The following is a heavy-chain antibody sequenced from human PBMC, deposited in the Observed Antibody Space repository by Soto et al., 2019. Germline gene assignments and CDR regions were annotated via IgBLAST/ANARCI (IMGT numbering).Heavy chain of an antibody. D-gene: IGHD4-17*01. Sequence: QVQLVQSGAEVKKPGASVKVSCKASGYTFTNYGVTWVRQAPGQGLEWMGWISGYNGNTNYAQKLQGRVTMATDTSTSTAYMELRSLRSDDTAVYYCARDRDYGDYGGYFDYWGQGTLVTVSS. CDR2: ISGYNGNT. J-gene: IGHJ4*02. CDR1: GYTFTNYG. V-gene: IGHV1-18*01. CDR3: ARDRDYGDYGGYFDY.